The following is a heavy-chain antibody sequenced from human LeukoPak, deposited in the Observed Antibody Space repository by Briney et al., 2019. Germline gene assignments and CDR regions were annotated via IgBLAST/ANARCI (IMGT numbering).Heavy chain of an antibody. CDR2: IYYSGNT. Sequence: SETLSLTCTVSGGSISSSNYYWGWIRQPPGKGLEWIGSIYYSGNTYYNASLKSRVTISVDTSKNQFSLKLTSVTAADTAVYYCARVVPYMYYSGGERAFDIWGQGTMVTVSS. D-gene: IGHD3-10*01. CDR1: GGSISSSNYY. V-gene: IGHV4-39*07. J-gene: IGHJ3*02. CDR3: ARVVPYMYYSGGERAFDI.